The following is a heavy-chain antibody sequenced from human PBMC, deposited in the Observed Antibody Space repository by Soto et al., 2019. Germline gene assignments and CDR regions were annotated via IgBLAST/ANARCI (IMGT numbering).Heavy chain of an antibody. J-gene: IGHJ2*01. D-gene: IGHD3-22*01. Sequence: QITLKESGPPLVKPTQTLTLTCTFSGFSLSTSGVGVGWIRQPPGKALEWLALIYWDDDKRYSPALKSRLTMTKDTSKSQVALKMANVHPDDTATYYCAHVPPTYYYDRSDYRNWYFALWGRGTMVTVSS. V-gene: IGHV2-5*02. CDR2: IYWDDDK. CDR3: AHVPPTYYYDRSDYRNWYFAL. CDR1: GFSLSTSGVG.